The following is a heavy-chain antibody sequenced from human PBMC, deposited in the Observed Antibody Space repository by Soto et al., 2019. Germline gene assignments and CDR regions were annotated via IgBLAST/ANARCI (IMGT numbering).Heavy chain of an antibody. CDR2: ISYDGSNK. CDR1: GFTFSSYS. V-gene: IGHV3-30*18. Sequence: QVQLVESGGGVVQPGRSLRLSCAASGFTFSSYSMHWVRQAPGKGLEWVAVISYDGSNKYYADSVKGRFTISRDNSKNTLYLQMNSLRAEDTAVYYCAKVHDYGDYVNEGDFDYWGQGTLVTVSS. CDR3: AKVHDYGDYVNEGDFDY. J-gene: IGHJ4*02. D-gene: IGHD4-17*01.